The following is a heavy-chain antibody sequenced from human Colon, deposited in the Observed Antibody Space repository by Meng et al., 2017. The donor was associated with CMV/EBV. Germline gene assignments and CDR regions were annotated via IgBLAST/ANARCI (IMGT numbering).Heavy chain of an antibody. J-gene: IGHJ1*01. CDR1: GYTFTNYC. CDR3: VRESQSGSYIYLQH. D-gene: IGHD1-26*01. V-gene: IGHV1-18*01. Sequence: QVQLVQSGTEVRKPGASVKVSCKASGYTFTNYCISWVRQAPGQGLEWMGWISAYTGDTYYAQKFQGRVTMTTDTSTSTAYMELRSLRSDDTAVYYCVRESQSGSYIYLQHWGQGTLVTVSS. CDR2: ISAYTGDT.